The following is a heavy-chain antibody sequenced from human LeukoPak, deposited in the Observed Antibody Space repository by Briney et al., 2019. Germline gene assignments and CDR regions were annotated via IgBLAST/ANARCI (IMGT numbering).Heavy chain of an antibody. J-gene: IGHJ4*02. V-gene: IGHV4-39*07. CDR2: INHSGST. CDR3: ARVGTATDPGDY. Sequence: SETLSLTCTVSGGSISSGGYYWSWIRQPPGKGLEWIGEINHSGSTNYNPSLKSRVTISVDTSKNQFSLKLSSVTAADTAVYYCARVGTATDPGDYWGQGTLVTVSS. CDR1: GGSISSGGYY. D-gene: IGHD1-14*01.